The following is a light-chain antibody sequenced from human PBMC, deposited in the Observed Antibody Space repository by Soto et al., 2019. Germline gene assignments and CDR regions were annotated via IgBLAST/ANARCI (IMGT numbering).Light chain of an antibody. V-gene: IGKV1-17*01. Sequence: DIQMTQSPSSLSASVGDRVTITCRPSQDIRSDLGWYQQKPGKAPKRLIYGATSLQSGVPSRFSGSESGTEFTLTISSVQPEDFATYYCLQQNYYPFTFGPGTKVDI. CDR3: LQQNYYPFT. CDR1: QDIRSD. J-gene: IGKJ3*01. CDR2: GAT.